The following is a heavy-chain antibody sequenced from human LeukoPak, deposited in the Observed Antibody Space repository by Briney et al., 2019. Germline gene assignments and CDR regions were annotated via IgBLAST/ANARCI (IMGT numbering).Heavy chain of an antibody. J-gene: IGHJ4*02. CDR3: ASGGIAAAGTFDY. D-gene: IGHD6-13*01. CDR1: GYTFTSYG. CDR2: IIPIFGTA. V-gene: IGHV1-69*13. Sequence: SVKVSCKASGYTFTSYGISWVRQAPGQGLEWMGGIIPIFGTANYAQKFQGRVTITADESTSTAYMELSSLRSEDTAVYYCASGGIAAAGTFDYWGQGTLVTVSS.